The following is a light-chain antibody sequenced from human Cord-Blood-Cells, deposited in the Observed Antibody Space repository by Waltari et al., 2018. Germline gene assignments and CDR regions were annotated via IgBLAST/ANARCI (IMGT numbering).Light chain of an antibody. CDR1: QGISSY. V-gene: IGKV1-9*01. CDR2: AAS. CDR3: QQLNSYPLT. Sequence: DIQLTQSPSFLSASVGDRVTITCRASQGISSYLAWYQQKPGKAPKLRIYAASTLQSGVPSRFSGSGSGTEFTLTSSSLQPEDFATYYCQQLNSYPLTVGGGTKVEIK. J-gene: IGKJ4*01.